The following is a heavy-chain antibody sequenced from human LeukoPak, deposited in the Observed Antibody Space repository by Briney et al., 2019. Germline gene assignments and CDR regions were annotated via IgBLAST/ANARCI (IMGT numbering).Heavy chain of an antibody. CDR3: AKDPLIGYYYYYGMDV. V-gene: IGHV3-30*18. CDR2: ISYDGSNK. J-gene: IGHJ6*02. CDR1: GFTFSSYG. Sequence: RGSLRLSCAASGFTFSSYGMHWVRQAPGKGLEWVAVISYDGSNKYYADSVKGRFTISRDNSKNTLYLQMNSLRAEDTAVYYCAKDPLIGYYYYYGMDVWGQGTTVTVSS.